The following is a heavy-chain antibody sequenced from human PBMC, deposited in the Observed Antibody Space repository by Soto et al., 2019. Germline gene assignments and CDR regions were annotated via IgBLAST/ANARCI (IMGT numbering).Heavy chain of an antibody. V-gene: IGHV1-69*06. CDR3: AGLGYGKGYAY. CDR2: VIPLLGTV. Sequence: QVQLVQSGPEVKQPGSSVKVSCRASGLTVSSYVIIWVRQAPGQGLEWMGGVIPLLGTVNYEQRFRGRVTIAAEKATSTAYMELHSLRSEDMAVYYCAGLGYGKGYAYWGQGTLVTVSS. D-gene: IGHD5-12*01. J-gene: IGHJ4*02. CDR1: GLTVSSYV.